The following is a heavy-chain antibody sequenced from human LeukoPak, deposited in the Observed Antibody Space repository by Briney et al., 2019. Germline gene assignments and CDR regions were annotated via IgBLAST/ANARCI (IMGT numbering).Heavy chain of an antibody. CDR1: GGSFSGYY. CDR2: INHSGST. CDR3: ARAYSSSFGLNWFDP. D-gene: IGHD6-6*01. J-gene: IGHJ5*02. V-gene: IGHV4-34*01. Sequence: NPSETLSLTCAVDGGSFSGYYWSWIRQPPGKGLEWIGEINHSGSTNYNPSLKSRVTISVDTSKNQFSLKLSSVTAADTAVYYCARAYSSSFGLNWFDPWGQGTLVTVSS.